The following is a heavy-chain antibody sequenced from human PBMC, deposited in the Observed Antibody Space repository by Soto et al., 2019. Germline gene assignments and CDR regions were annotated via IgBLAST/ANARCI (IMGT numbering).Heavy chain of an antibody. CDR1: GFTFSSYA. D-gene: IGHD3-10*01. J-gene: IGHJ4*02. CDR3: AKVPIMVRPPYYFDY. V-gene: IGHV3-23*01. Sequence: GGSLRLSCAASGFTFSSYAMSWVRQAPGKGLEWVSATSGSGGSTYYADSVKGRFTISRDNSKNTLYLQMNSLRAEDTAVYYCAKVPIMVRPPYYFDYWGKGTLVTVSS. CDR2: TSGSGGST.